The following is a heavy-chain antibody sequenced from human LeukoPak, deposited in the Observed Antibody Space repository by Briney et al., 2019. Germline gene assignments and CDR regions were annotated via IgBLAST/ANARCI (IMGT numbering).Heavy chain of an antibody. J-gene: IGHJ6*02. CDR2: INPSGGST. CDR3: ASGYSYGYDYYYGMDV. D-gene: IGHD5-18*01. Sequence: GASVKVSCKASGYTFTGYHLHWVRQAPGQGLEWMGIINPSGGSTSYAQKFQGRVTMTRDTSTSTVYMELSSLRSEDTAVYYCASGYSYGYDYYYGMDVWGQGTSVTVSS. V-gene: IGHV1-46*01. CDR1: GYTFTGYH.